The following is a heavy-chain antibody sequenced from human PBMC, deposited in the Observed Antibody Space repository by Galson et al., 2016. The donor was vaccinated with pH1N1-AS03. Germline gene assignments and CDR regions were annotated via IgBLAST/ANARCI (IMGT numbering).Heavy chain of an antibody. CDR2: INSDGSRA. CDR3: ARENYGTDY. J-gene: IGHJ4*02. CDR1: GFTFSNFW. D-gene: IGHD3-16*01. V-gene: IGHV3-74*01. Sequence: SLRLSCAASGFTFSNFWMHWVRQAPGKGLVWIAQINSDGSRANYADSVRGRFTVSRDNAKNILYLQMNSLRAEDTAVYYCARENYGTDYWGQGTLVTVSS.